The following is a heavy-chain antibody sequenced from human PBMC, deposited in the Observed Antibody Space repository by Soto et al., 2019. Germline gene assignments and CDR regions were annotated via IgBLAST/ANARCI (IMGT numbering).Heavy chain of an antibody. Sequence: PSETLSLTCTVSGGSISSYYWSWIRQPPGKGLEWIGYIYYSGSTNYNPSLKSRVTISVDTSKNQFSLKLSSVTAADTAVYYCATYAGITGTLDYWGQGTLVTVSS. J-gene: IGHJ4*02. CDR2: IYYSGST. V-gene: IGHV4-59*01. CDR3: ATYAGITGTLDY. D-gene: IGHD1-20*01. CDR1: GGSISSYY.